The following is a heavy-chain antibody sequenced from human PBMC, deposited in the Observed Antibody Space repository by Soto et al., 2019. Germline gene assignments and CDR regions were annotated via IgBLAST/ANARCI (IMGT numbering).Heavy chain of an antibody. V-gene: IGHV3-23*01. Sequence: EVQLLESGGGLVQPGGSLRLSCAAPGFSFSSYAMNWVRQAPGKGLEWVSVISGSGDSTYYADSVKGRFTISRDNSKNTLYLQMISLRAEDTAVYYCARRSSGWYFDYWGQGTLVIVSS. D-gene: IGHD6-19*01. CDR2: ISGSGDST. J-gene: IGHJ4*02. CDR1: GFSFSSYA. CDR3: ARRSSGWYFDY.